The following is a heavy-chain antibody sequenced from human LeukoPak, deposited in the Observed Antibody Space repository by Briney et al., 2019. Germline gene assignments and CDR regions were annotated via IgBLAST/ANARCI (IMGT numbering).Heavy chain of an antibody. CDR2: ISGSSSNT. J-gene: IGHJ4*02. CDR3: TRHPAEGDY. Sequence: PGGSLRISCAASGFTFSDFYMSWIRQAPGKGLESVSYISGSSSNTNYADSVKGRFTISRDNAKNSLYLQMNSLRAEDTAMYYCTRHPAEGDYWGQGTLVTVSS. CDR1: GFTFSDFY. D-gene: IGHD2-15*01. V-gene: IGHV3-11*03.